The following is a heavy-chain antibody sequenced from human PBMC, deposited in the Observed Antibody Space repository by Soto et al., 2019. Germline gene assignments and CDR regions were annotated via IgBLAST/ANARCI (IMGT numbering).Heavy chain of an antibody. D-gene: IGHD2-15*01. V-gene: IGHV4-34*01. Sequence: SETLSLTCAVYGGSFSGYYWSWIRQPPGKGLEWIGEINHSGSTNYNPSHKSRVTISVDTSKNQFSLKLSSVTAADTAVYYCARGYQDIVVVVAATLATRFFDYWGQGTLVTVSS. J-gene: IGHJ4*02. CDR2: INHSGST. CDR1: GGSFSGYY. CDR3: ARGYQDIVVVVAATLATRFFDY.